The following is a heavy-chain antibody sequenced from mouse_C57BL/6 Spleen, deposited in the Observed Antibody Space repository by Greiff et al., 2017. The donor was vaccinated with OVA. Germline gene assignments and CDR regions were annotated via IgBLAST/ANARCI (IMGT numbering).Heavy chain of an antibody. Sequence: EVKLVESGGDLVKPGGSLKLSCAASGFTFSSYGMSWVRQTPDKRLEWVATISSGGSYTYYPDSVKGRFTISRDNAKNTLYLQMSSLKSEDTAMYYCARDTTVANWYFEVWGTGTTVTVSS. CDR1: GFTFSSYG. V-gene: IGHV5-6*01. CDR3: ARDTTVANWYFEV. CDR2: ISSGGSYT. J-gene: IGHJ1*03. D-gene: IGHD1-1*01.